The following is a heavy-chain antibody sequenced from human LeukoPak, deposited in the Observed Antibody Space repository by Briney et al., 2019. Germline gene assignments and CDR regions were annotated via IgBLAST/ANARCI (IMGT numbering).Heavy chain of an antibody. J-gene: IGHJ4*02. Sequence: SETLSLTCTASGGSMSSTSYYWGWIRQPPGKGLEWIGSIYYSGSTYYNPSLKSRVTISIDTSKNLFSLKLDSLTAADTAVYYCARSATVTTGYFDYWGRGTLVAVSP. CDR3: ARSATVTTGYFDY. V-gene: IGHV4-39*07. CDR1: GGSMSSTSYY. D-gene: IGHD4-17*01. CDR2: IYYSGST.